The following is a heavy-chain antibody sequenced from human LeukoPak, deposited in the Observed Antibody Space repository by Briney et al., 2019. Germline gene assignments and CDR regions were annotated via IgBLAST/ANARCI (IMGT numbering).Heavy chain of an antibody. V-gene: IGHV3-23*01. D-gene: IGHD5-12*01. CDR2: ISGGGGTT. CDR1: GFAFSSYA. J-gene: IGHJ4*02. CDR3: AKDREGLSSGYDLEYFDY. Sequence: GGSLRLSCAASGFAFSSYAMNWVRQAPGKGLEWVSAISGGGGTTYYADSVKGRFTISRDNSKNTLFLQMNSLRAEDTAVYYCAKDREGLSSGYDLEYFDYWGQGTLVTVSS.